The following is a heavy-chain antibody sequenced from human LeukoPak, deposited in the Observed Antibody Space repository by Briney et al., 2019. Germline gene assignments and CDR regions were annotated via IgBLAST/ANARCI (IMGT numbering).Heavy chain of an antibody. D-gene: IGHD2-2*01. CDR2: IYHSGST. V-gene: IGHV4-30-4*01. CDR3: ARGWEYQPLDY. Sequence: SETLSLTCTVSGGSISSGDYYWSWIRQPPGKGLEWIGYIYHSGSTYYNPSLKSRVTISVDRSKNQFSLKLSSVTAADTAVYYCARGWEYQPLDYWGQGTLVTVSS. J-gene: IGHJ4*02. CDR1: GGSISSGDYY.